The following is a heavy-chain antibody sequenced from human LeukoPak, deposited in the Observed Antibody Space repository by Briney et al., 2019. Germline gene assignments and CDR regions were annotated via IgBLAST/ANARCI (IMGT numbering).Heavy chain of an antibody. CDR1: GFTFSSYA. CDR3: AKDQTPYY. V-gene: IGHV3-30*09. J-gene: IGHJ4*02. CDR2: ISYDGSNK. Sequence: GRSLRLSCAASGFTFSSYAMHWVRQAPGKGLEWVAVISYDGSNKYYADSVKGRFAISRDNSKNTLHLQMNSLRAEDTAVYYCAKDQTPYYWGQGTLVTVSS.